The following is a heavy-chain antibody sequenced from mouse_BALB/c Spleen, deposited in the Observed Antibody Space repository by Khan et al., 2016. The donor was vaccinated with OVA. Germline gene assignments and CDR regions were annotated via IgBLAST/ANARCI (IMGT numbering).Heavy chain of an antibody. Sequence: EVQLQESGPGLVKPSQSLSLTCTVTGCSITSDYAWNWIRQFPGNKLDWMGHISYSGSTSYHPSLKSRISITRDTSTNQFFLQLNSVTTEDTATYYCARGRAYWGQGTLVTVSA. CDR2: ISYSGST. CDR3: ARGRAY. CDR1: GCSITSDYA. V-gene: IGHV3-2*02. J-gene: IGHJ3*01.